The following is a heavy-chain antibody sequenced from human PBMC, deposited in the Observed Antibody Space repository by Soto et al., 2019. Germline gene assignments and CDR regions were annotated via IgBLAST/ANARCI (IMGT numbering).Heavy chain of an antibody. D-gene: IGHD3-10*01. Sequence: QVQLVQSGAEVKKPGSSVKVSCKASGGTFSSYAISWVRQAPGQGLEWMGGIIPIFGTANYAQKFQGRVTITADESTSIAYMELRSLKSEDRAVYYFARVKVANYYRSGSYDNGDYYYCMDVWGQGPTVTVSS. V-gene: IGHV1-69*01. CDR1: GGTFSSYA. CDR3: ARVKVANYYRSGSYDNGDYYYCMDV. J-gene: IGHJ6*02. CDR2: IIPIFGTA.